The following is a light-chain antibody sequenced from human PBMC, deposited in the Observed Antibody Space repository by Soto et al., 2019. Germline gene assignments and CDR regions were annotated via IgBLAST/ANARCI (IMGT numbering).Light chain of an antibody. Sequence: EIVWTQSPATLSLSPGERATLSCRASQSVSSYLAWYQQKPGQAPRLLIYDASNRSTGIPARFSGSGSGTDFTLTISSLEPEDFAVYYCQQRSNWPPITFGQATRLEIK. CDR3: QQRSNWPPIT. CDR2: DAS. J-gene: IGKJ5*01. V-gene: IGKV3-11*01. CDR1: QSVSSY.